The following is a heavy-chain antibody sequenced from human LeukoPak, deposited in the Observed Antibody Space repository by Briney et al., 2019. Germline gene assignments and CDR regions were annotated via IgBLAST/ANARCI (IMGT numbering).Heavy chain of an antibody. Sequence: SGGSLRLSWAASGFTFSSYGMHWVRQAPGKGLEWVAFIRYDGSNKYYADSVKGRFTISRDNSKNTLYLQMNSLRAEDTAVYYCAKEIRGYSYGDAFDIWGQGTMVTVSS. CDR2: IRYDGSNK. CDR3: AKEIRGYSYGDAFDI. J-gene: IGHJ3*02. D-gene: IGHD5-18*01. CDR1: GFTFSSYG. V-gene: IGHV3-30*02.